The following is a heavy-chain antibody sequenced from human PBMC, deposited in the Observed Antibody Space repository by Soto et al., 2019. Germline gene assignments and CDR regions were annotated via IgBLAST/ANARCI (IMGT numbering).Heavy chain of an antibody. CDR3: ARVGFDYDILTGYYNDY. CDR2: ISAYNGST. Sequence: ASVKVSCKASGYTFTSYGISWVRQAPGQGLEWMGWISAYNGSTNYAQKLQGRVTMTTDTSTSTAYMELRSLRSDDTAVCYCARVGFDYDILTGYYNDYWGQGTLVTVSS. D-gene: IGHD3-9*01. CDR1: GYTFTSYG. J-gene: IGHJ4*02. V-gene: IGHV1-18*01.